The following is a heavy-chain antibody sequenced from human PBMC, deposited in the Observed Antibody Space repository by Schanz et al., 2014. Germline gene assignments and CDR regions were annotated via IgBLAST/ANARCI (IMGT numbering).Heavy chain of an antibody. V-gene: IGHV4-31*03. Sequence: QVQLQESGPRLVKPSQTLSLTCTVSGGSIDVSGYYWSWIRQQPGKALEWIGYIYHSGNTYFKPSLQSRVTISVDTSKNQFSLMLGSVTAADTAVYYCARAAGPVDYWGQGTLVTVSS. D-gene: IGHD6-13*01. CDR2: IYHSGNT. CDR3: ARAAGPVDY. CDR1: GGSIDVSGYY. J-gene: IGHJ4*02.